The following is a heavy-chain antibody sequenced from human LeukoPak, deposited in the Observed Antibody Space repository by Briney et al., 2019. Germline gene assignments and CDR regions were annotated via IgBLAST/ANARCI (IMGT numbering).Heavy chain of an antibody. D-gene: IGHD6-6*01. Sequence: GSLRLSCAASGFTFSDYYMSWIRQAPGKGLEWVSYISSSGTTIYYADSVKGRFTISRDNAKNSLYQQMNSLRAEDTAVYCCAREYSSSSSLRIDPWGQGTLVTVSS. CDR2: ISSSGTTI. CDR3: AREYSSSSSLRIDP. J-gene: IGHJ5*02. V-gene: IGHV3-11*01. CDR1: GFTFSDYY.